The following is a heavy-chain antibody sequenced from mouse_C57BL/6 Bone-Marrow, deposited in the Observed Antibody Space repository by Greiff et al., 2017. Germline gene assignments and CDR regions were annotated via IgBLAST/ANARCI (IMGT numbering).Heavy chain of an antibody. Sequence: QVQLQQPGAELVKPGASVKLSCKASGYTFTSYWMQWVKQRPGQGLEWIGEIDPSDSYTNYNQKFKGKATLTVDTSSSTAYMQLSSLTSEDSAFYYCARGEIYYGNYDLFDYWGQGTTLTVSS. CDR3: ARGEIYYGNYDLFDY. V-gene: IGHV1-50*01. D-gene: IGHD2-1*01. CDR2: IDPSDSYT. CDR1: GYTFTSYW. J-gene: IGHJ2*01.